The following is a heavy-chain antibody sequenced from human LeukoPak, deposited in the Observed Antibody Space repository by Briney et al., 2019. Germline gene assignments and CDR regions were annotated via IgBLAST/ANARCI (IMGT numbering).Heavy chain of an antibody. CDR3: AKGSLSIAAAMVQVY. J-gene: IGHJ4*02. V-gene: IGHV3-30*02. D-gene: IGHD6-13*01. CDR1: GFTFSSYG. Sequence: GGSLRLSCAASGFTFSSYGMHWVRQAPGKGLEWVAFIRYDGSNKYYADSVKGRFTISRDNCKNTLYLQMNSLRAEDTAVYYCAKGSLSIAAAMVQVYWGQGTLVTVSS. CDR2: IRYDGSNK.